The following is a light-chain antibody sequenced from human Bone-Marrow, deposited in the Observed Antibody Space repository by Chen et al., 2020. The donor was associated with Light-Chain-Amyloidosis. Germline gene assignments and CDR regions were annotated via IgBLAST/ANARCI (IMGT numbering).Light chain of an antibody. CDR2: KTN. J-gene: IGLJ3*02. V-gene: IGLV1-47*01. CDR1: SSKMGKDD. CDR3: ATWDERLSGPV. Sequence: QSVLTQPPSVSGTPGQRVTISCSARSSKMGKDDVIWYQQVIGMAPKLLIYKTNVRPSGVPDRFSGSQSGTSASLAISGLRSEDEADYYCATWDERLSGPVFGGGTKLTVL.